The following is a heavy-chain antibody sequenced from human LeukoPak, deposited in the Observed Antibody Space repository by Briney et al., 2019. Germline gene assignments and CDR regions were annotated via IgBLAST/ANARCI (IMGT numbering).Heavy chain of an antibody. CDR3: ARLPARDTAMVPYYYGMDV. Sequence: ASVKVSCKASGGTFSSYTISWVRQAPGQGLEWMGRIIPILGIANYAQKFQGRVTITADKSTSTAYMELSSLRSEDTAVYYCARLPARDTAMVPYYYGMDVWGQGTTVTVSS. V-gene: IGHV1-69*02. D-gene: IGHD5-18*01. J-gene: IGHJ6*02. CDR1: GGTFSSYT. CDR2: IIPILGIA.